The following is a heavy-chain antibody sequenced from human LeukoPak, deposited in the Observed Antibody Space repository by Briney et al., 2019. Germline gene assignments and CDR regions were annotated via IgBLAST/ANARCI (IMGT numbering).Heavy chain of an antibody. CDR3: ARLRRNSDRSDFFYYYDH. V-gene: IGHV3-21*01. D-gene: IGHD3-22*01. CDR2: VNTVSSYI. Sequence: PGGSLRLSCGASGLTFSSYWMSWVRQAPGKGLEWVASVNTVSSYIYYADSMRGRFTISRDNAKNSLFLQMNSLRAEDTAVYYCARLRRNSDRSDFFYYYDHWGQGTLVTVSS. CDR1: GLTFSSYW. J-gene: IGHJ4*02.